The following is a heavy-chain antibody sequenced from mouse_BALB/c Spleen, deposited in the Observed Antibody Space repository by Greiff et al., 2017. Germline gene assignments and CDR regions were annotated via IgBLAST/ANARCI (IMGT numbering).Heavy chain of an antibody. CDR2: INPGSGGT. CDR1: GYAFTNYL. J-gene: IGHJ2*01. Sequence: VKLMESGAELVRPGPSVKVSCTASGYAFTNYLIEWVEQRPGQGLEWLGVINPGSGGTNYNEKFKGKATLTADKSSSTDYMQLSSLTSDDSAVYCCAGGRRGFDYWGQGTTLTVSS. CDR3: AGGRRGFDY. V-gene: IGHV1-54*01.